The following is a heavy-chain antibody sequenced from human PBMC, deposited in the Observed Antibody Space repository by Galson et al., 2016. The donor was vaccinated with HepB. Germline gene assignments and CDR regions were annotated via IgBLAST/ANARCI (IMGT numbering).Heavy chain of an antibody. Sequence: SLRLSCAASGFSFSSSGMSWVRQTPGRGLEWLSGITGRGDTTHYADSVRGRFTISRDNSKNTLYLYMNSLRAGDTAVYYCGEHGGFDYWGQGALVTVSS. CDR2: ITGRGDTT. J-gene: IGHJ4*02. D-gene: IGHD3-16*01. CDR1: GFSFSSSG. CDR3: GEHGGFDY. V-gene: IGHV3-23*01.